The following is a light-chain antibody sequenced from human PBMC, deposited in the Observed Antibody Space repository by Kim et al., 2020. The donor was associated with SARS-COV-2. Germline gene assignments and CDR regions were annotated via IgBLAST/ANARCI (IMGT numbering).Light chain of an antibody. J-gene: IGLJ3*02. CDR2: QDT. CDR1: KLGDKY. Sequence: SVSPGQTVTITCSGDKLGDKYSSWYQQQPGQAPVLVIYQDTKRPSGIPERFVGSNSGNTATLTISGAQAMDEADYYCQAWDNTWVFGGGTQADRP. CDR3: QAWDNTWV. V-gene: IGLV3-1*01.